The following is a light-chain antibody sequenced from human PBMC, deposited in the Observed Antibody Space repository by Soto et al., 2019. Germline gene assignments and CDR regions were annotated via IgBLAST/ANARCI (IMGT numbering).Light chain of an antibody. V-gene: IGKV1-6*01. CDR1: QGIRND. CDR2: AAS. J-gene: IGKJ1*01. Sequence: AIHMTQSPSSLSASVGDTFTITCRASQGIRNDLGWYQQKPGKAPNLLIYAASSLQSGVPSGFSGSGSGTDFTLTISSLQPEDFATYYCLQDYNYPRTFGQGTKVDIK. CDR3: LQDYNYPRT.